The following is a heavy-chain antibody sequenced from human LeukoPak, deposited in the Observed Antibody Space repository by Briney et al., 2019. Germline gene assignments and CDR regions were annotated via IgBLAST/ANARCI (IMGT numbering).Heavy chain of an antibody. D-gene: IGHD2-2*01. J-gene: IGHJ4*02. V-gene: IGHV3-15*01. CDR1: GFTFSSYA. CDR3: AKILIVVVPAASAQDY. CDR2: IKSKTDGRTT. Sequence: GGSLRLSCAASGFTFSSYAMSWVRQAPGKGLEWVGRIKSKTDGRTTDYAAPVKGRFTISRDDSKNTLYLQMNSLKTEDTAVYYCAKILIVVVPAASAQDYWGQGTLVTVSS.